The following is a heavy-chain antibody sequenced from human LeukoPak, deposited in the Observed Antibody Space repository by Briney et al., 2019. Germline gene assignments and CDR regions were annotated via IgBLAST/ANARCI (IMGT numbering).Heavy chain of an antibody. CDR3: AREIPHYDFWSGDAFDI. CDR1: GGTFSSYA. Sequence: ASVKVSFKASGGTFSSYAISWVRQAPGQGLEWMGGIIPIFGTANYAQKFQGRVTITADESTSTAYMELSSLRSEDTAVYYCAREIPHYDFWSGDAFDIWGQGTMVTVSS. D-gene: IGHD3-3*01. CDR2: IIPIFGTA. J-gene: IGHJ3*02. V-gene: IGHV1-69*13.